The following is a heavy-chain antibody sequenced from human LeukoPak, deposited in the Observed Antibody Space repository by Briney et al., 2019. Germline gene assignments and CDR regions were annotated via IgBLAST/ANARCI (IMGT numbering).Heavy chain of an antibody. D-gene: IGHD4-11*01. CDR1: GGSISSGANY. V-gene: IGHV4-30-2*01. J-gene: IGHJ3*02. Sequence: SETPSLTCTVSGGSISSGANYWSWIRQPPGRGLGWIVYISHSESAYYSPSLESRITISVDRSKNQFSLKLKSVTAADTAIYYCARDGGTTSNPSHDTFAIWGQGTMVAVSS. CDR2: ISHSESA. CDR3: ARDGGTTSNPSHDTFAI.